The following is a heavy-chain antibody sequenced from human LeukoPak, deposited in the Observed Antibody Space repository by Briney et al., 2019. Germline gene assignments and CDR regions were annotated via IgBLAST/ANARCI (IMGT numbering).Heavy chain of an antibody. J-gene: IGHJ5*02. D-gene: IGHD3-10*01. CDR1: GFTSGDHA. CDR3: ARDSFDLGSGSYYTTGWFDP. V-gene: IGHV3-30*02. Sequence: GGSLRLSCTASGFTSGDHAMSWVRQAPGKGLEWVAFIRYDGSNKYYADSVKGRFTISRDNSKNTLYLQMNSLRAEDTAVYYCARDSFDLGSGSYYTTGWFDPWGQGTLVTVSS. CDR2: IRYDGSNK.